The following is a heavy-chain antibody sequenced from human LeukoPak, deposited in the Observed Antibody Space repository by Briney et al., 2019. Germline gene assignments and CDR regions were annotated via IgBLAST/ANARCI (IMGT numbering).Heavy chain of an antibody. CDR1: GGSISSYY. Sequence: PSETLSLTCTVSGGSISSYYWSWIRQPAGKGLEWIGRIYTSGSTNYNPSLKSRVTMSVDTSKNQFSLKLSSVTAADTAVYHCARDYSGYEGDAFDIWGQGTMVTVSS. V-gene: IGHV4-4*07. J-gene: IGHJ3*02. CDR3: ARDYSGYEGDAFDI. CDR2: IYTSGST. D-gene: IGHD5-12*01.